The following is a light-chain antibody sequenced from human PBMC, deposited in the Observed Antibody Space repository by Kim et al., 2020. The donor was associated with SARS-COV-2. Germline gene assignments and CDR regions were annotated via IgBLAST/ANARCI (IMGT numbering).Light chain of an antibody. J-gene: IGLJ3*02. CDR2: GKN. V-gene: IGLV3-19*01. CDR1: SLRNYY. Sequence: AVGQTVRITRQGDSLRNYYASWYQQKPGQAPVLVFFGKNNRPSGIPDRFSGSSSGNTASLTITAAQAEDEADYYCNSRESSTKHWMFGGGTQLTVL. CDR3: NSRESSTKHWM.